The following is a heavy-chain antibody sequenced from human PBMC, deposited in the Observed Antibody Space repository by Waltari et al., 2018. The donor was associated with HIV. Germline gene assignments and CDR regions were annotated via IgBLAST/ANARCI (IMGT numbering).Heavy chain of an antibody. CDR1: GFTLSDSS. CDR3: ATNGDYNYYGLDV. V-gene: IGHV3-73*01. J-gene: IGHJ6*02. CDR2: IRAKPNNFAT. D-gene: IGHD2-8*01. Sequence: EVQLVAFGGSVVRPGGSLILSCAASGFTLSDSSIHWVRQASGKGLEWVGRIRAKPNNFATAYAASVEGRFTISRDDAKDTAYLQMHSLRTEDTAKYYCATNGDYNYYGLDVWGQGATVTVSS.